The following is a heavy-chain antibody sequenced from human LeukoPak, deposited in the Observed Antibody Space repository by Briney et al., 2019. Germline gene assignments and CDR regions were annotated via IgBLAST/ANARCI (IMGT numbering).Heavy chain of an antibody. CDR3: AKDRFDFSVPIAVPFYFDY. CDR1: GFTFSSYA. Sequence: PVGSLRLSCAASGFTFSSYAVSWVRQAPGKGLEWVSAISGSGGSTYYADSVKGRFTISRDNSKNTLYLQMNSLRAEDTAVYYCAKDRFDFSVPIAVPFYFDYWGQGTMVTVSS. V-gene: IGHV3-23*01. CDR2: ISGSGGST. J-gene: IGHJ4*02. D-gene: IGHD6-19*01.